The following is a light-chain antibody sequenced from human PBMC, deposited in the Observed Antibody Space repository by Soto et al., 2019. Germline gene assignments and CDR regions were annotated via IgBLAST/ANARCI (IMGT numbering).Light chain of an antibody. J-gene: IGLJ1*01. CDR2: GNS. V-gene: IGLV1-40*01. CDR1: SSNIGAGYD. Sequence: QSVLTQPPSVSGAPGQRGTISCTGSSSNIGAGYDVHWYQQLPGTAPKLLIYGNSNRPSGVPDRFSGSKSGTSASLAITGIQADDEADYYCQSYDSSLSVYVFGTGTKVTVL. CDR3: QSYDSSLSVYV.